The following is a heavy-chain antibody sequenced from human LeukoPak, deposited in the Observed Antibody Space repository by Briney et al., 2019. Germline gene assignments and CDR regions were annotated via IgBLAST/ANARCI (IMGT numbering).Heavy chain of an antibody. Sequence: SLRLSCAASGFTFDDYVMHWVRQAPGKGLEWVSSITWNRLRIGYADSVKGRFTISRDNAKNSLFLQMNSLRVEDTALYYCAKGNCGGNCSPDYWGQGTLVTVSS. D-gene: IGHD2-21*02. V-gene: IGHV3-9*01. CDR2: ITWNRLRI. CDR1: GFTFDDYV. J-gene: IGHJ4*02. CDR3: AKGNCGGNCSPDY.